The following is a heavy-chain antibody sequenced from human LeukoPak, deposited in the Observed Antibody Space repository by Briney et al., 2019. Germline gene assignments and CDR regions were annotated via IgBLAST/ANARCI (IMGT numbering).Heavy chain of an antibody. CDR1: GYTFTGYY. V-gene: IGHV1-2*06. D-gene: IGHD1-26*01. CDR3: ARDVGATVDY. Sequence: ASVTVSCKASGYTFTGYYMHWVRQAPGQGLEWMGRINPNSGGTNYAQKFQGRVTMTRDTSISTVCMELSSLRSDDTAVYYCARDVGATVDYWGQGTLVTVSS. CDR2: INPNSGGT. J-gene: IGHJ4*02.